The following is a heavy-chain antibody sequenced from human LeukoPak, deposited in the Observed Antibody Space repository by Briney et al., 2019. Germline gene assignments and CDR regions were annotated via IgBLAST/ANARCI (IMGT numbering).Heavy chain of an antibody. CDR2: VYRDGST. J-gene: IGHJ4*02. CDR3: AREVYSSGWYTSNYFDY. V-gene: IGHV4-38-2*02. Sequence: TSETLSLTCNVSYYSIGRGYYWGWIRQPPGKGLEWIGSVYRDGSTTYNPSLNSRVTISVDTSKNQFSLKLSSVTAADTAVYYCAREVYSSGWYTSNYFDYWGQGTLVTVSS. CDR1: YYSIGRGYY. D-gene: IGHD6-19*01.